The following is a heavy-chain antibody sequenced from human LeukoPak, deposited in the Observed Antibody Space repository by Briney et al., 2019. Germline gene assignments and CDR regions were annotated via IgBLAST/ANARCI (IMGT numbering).Heavy chain of an antibody. CDR1: GGTFSSYT. Sequence: SVKVSCKASGGTFSSYTISWVRQAPGQGLEWMGRIIPTLGIANYAQKFQGRVTITADKSTSTAYMELSSLRSEDTAVYYCARGSRSSSSSKLFDYWGQGTLVTVSS. V-gene: IGHV1-69*02. D-gene: IGHD6-6*01. CDR2: IIPTLGIA. CDR3: ARGSRSSSSSKLFDY. J-gene: IGHJ4*02.